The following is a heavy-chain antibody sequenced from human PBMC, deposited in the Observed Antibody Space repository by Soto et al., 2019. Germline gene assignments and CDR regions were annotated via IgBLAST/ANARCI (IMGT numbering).Heavy chain of an antibody. J-gene: IGHJ6*02. Sequence: AAVKVSSKAAGYTFPSYAMHWVGQAAGRRGEWMGWINAGNGNTKYSQKFQGRVTITRDTSASTAYMELSSVRSEDTAVYYCARVHCSTSCYIAEYYYGMDVWGQGTTVTVSS. V-gene: IGHV1-3*01. CDR3: ARVHCSTSCYIAEYYYGMDV. D-gene: IGHD2-2*02. CDR1: GYTFPSYA. CDR2: INAGNGNT.